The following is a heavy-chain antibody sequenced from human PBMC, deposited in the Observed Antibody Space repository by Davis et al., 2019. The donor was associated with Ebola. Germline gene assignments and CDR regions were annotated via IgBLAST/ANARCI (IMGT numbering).Heavy chain of an antibody. D-gene: IGHD6-19*01. V-gene: IGHV4-39*01. CDR1: GGSISSRGYY. J-gene: IGHJ4*02. CDR3: VRLGSQRYIDS. CDR2: TFCSGST. Sequence: MPSETLSLTCTVSGGSISSRGYYWGWIRQPPGKGLEWIGSTFCSGSTYSNPSLMSRLTISVDTSKTQFSLQLTSATAADTAVYYCVRLGSQRYIDSWGQGTLVTVSS.